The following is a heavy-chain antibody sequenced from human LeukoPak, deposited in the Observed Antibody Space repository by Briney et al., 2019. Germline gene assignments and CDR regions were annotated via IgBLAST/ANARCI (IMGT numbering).Heavy chain of an antibody. V-gene: IGHV4-39*07. Sequence: SETLSLTCNVSGYSITTPHDYWAWIRQPPGKGLEWIGDIYYSGKTYYNPLFEGRGTISSDTSRNQFSLKLSSVTAADTAVYYCARHNPDIVVVPAATPYISFDPWGQGTLVTVSS. CDR3: ARHNPDIVVVPAATPYISFDP. D-gene: IGHD2-2*01. CDR2: IYYSGKT. CDR1: GYSITTPHDY. J-gene: IGHJ5*02.